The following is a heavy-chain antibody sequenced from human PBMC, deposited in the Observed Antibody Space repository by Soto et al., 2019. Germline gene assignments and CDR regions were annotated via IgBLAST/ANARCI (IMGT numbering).Heavy chain of an antibody. CDR3: ARENYDFWSGYYLDY. Sequence: EVQLVESGGGLVQPGGSLRLSCVVSGITFSTYRMHWVRQAPGKGLVWVSHIKSDGTVTHYTDSVRGRFIISRDNAKNTLFLQMNSLRAEDTAVYYWARENYDFWSGYYLDYWGQGTLVTVSS. CDR2: IKSDGTVT. D-gene: IGHD3-3*01. CDR1: GITFSTYR. J-gene: IGHJ4*02. V-gene: IGHV3-74*01.